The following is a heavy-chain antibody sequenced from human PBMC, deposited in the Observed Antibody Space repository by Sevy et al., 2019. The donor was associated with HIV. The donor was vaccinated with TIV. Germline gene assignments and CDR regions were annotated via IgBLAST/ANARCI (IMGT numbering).Heavy chain of an antibody. CDR1: GGSFSGYY. D-gene: IGHD6-19*01. Sequence: SETLSLTCAVYGGSFSGYYWSWIRQPPGKGPEWIGEINHSGSTNYNPSLKSRVTISVDTSKNQFSLKLSSVTAADTAVYYCARGIAVARGGLDYWGQGTLVTVSS. CDR3: ARGIAVARGGLDY. V-gene: IGHV4-34*01. CDR2: INHSGST. J-gene: IGHJ4*02.